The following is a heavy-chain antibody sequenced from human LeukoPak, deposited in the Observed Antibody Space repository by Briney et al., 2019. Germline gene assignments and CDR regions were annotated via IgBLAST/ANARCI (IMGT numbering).Heavy chain of an antibody. Sequence: GGSLRLSCAASGFNFRNNYMSWVRQAPGKGLEWVSVIYSGGSTYDADSVKGRFIISRGDSKNTVFLQMNRLRVEDTAMYYCARSYYDVLTGYSRRELDYWGQGTLVTVSS. D-gene: IGHD3-9*01. CDR2: IYSGGST. J-gene: IGHJ4*02. CDR1: GFNFRNNY. CDR3: ARSYYDVLTGYSRRELDY. V-gene: IGHV3-53*01.